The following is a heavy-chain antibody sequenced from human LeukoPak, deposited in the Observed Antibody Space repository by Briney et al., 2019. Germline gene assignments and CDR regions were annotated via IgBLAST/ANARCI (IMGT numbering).Heavy chain of an antibody. Sequence: GGSLRLSCAASGFTFSNYAMSWVRQAPGKGLEWVSAIIGSGTNTYFADSVKGRFTMSRDNSKNTVYLQMSSLRAEDTAIYYCAKRGSGSSGLYYFDYWGQGTLVSVSP. D-gene: IGHD3-10*01. J-gene: IGHJ4*02. CDR3: AKRGSGSSGLYYFDY. V-gene: IGHV3-23*01. CDR1: GFTFSNYA. CDR2: IIGSGTNT.